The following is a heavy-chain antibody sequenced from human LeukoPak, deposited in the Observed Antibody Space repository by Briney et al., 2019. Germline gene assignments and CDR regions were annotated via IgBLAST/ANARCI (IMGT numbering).Heavy chain of an antibody. CDR2: INLNSGDT. D-gene: IGHD3-9*01. CDR1: GYTFTDYY. CDR3: ARSYFDVLTNYYMWLAP. Sequence: ASVKVSCKASGYTFTDYYIHWVRQAPGQALEWMGWINLNSGDTYYAQNFQDRVTMTGDTYISTAYLELSSLRSDDTAVFYCARSYFDVLTNYYMWLAPWGQGTLVTVSS. V-gene: IGHV1-2*02. J-gene: IGHJ5*02.